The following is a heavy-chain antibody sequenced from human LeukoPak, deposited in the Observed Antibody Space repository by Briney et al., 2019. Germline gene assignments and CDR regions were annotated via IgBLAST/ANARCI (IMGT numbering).Heavy chain of an antibody. CDR2: IYYSGST. D-gene: IGHD5-12*01. CDR3: ARHGVATIRPYYYYGMDV. CDR1: GGSISSYY. V-gene: IGHV4-59*01. J-gene: IGHJ6*02. Sequence: PSETLSLTCTVSGGSISSYYWSWIRQPPGKGLEWIGYIYYSGSTNYNPSLKSRVTISVDTSKNQFSLKLSSVTAADTAVYYCARHGVATIRPYYYYGMDVWGQGTTVTVSS.